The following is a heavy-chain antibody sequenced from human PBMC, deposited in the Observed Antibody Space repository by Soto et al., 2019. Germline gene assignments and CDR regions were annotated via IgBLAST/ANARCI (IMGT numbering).Heavy chain of an antibody. D-gene: IGHD6-19*01. CDR1: GYTFISHG. CDR2: ISGKNGNT. CDR3: ARGASQGPSYSSAWYEFPFDP. V-gene: IGHV1-18*04. J-gene: IGHJ5*02. Sequence: QVQLVQSGAEVKKPGASVKVSCKASGYTFISHGITWVRQAPGQGPEWMGWISGKNGNTNYAQKLQGRVTMTTDTSTNTAYMGLRSLRSDDTAVYYCARGASQGPSYSSAWYEFPFDPWGQGTLVTVSS.